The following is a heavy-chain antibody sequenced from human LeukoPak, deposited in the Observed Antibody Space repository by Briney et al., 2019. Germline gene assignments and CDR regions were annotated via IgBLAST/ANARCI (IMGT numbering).Heavy chain of an antibody. Sequence: GGSLRLSCEVFGFTFSTSAMSWVRQAPGKGLEWVSGIRPSDDTTYYVDSVKGRFTVSRDNSKNTLYLQMHSLRVEDTAVYYCRFYISGSDYWGQRTPVTVSS. CDR2: IRPSDDTT. CDR3: RFYISGSDY. V-gene: IGHV3-23*01. D-gene: IGHD3-22*01. CDR1: GFTFSTSA. J-gene: IGHJ4*02.